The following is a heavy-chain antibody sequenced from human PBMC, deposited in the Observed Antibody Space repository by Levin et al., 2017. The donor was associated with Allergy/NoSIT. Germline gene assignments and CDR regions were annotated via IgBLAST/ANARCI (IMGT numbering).Heavy chain of an antibody. CDR3: ARGSRGSGNYFDY. J-gene: IGHJ4*02. Sequence: SETLSLTCTVSDGSISSYYWTWIRQPPGQGLEWIGYIYDSGNTNYNPSLKSRVTISVDTSKNQFSLKLTSVTAADTAVYYCARGSRGSGNYFDYWGQGTLVTVSS. V-gene: IGHV4-59*01. CDR1: DGSISSYY. CDR2: IYDSGNT. D-gene: IGHD3-10*01.